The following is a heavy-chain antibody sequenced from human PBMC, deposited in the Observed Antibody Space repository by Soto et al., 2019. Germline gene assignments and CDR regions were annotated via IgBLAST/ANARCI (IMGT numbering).Heavy chain of an antibody. Sequence: EVQLVESGGGLVKPGGSLRLSCAASGFTFSSYSMNWVRQAPGKGLEWVSSISSSSSYIYYADSVKGRFTISRDNAKNSLYLQMNSLRAEDTAVYYCARDSGYYYDSSGPGDYWGQGTLVTVSS. CDR1: GFTFSSYS. V-gene: IGHV3-21*01. CDR2: ISSSSSYI. CDR3: ARDSGYYYDSSGPGDY. D-gene: IGHD3-22*01. J-gene: IGHJ4*02.